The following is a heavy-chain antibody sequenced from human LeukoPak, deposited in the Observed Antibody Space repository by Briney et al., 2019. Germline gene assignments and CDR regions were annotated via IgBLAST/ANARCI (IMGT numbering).Heavy chain of an antibody. CDR1: GGSISSSNW. D-gene: IGHD3-10*01. J-gene: IGHJ4*02. CDR2: IYHSGST. CDR3: ASGSPRLVRGVILAY. V-gene: IGHV4-4*02. Sequence: SGTLSLTCAVSGGSISSSNWWSWVRQPPGKGLEWIGEIYHSGSTNYNPSLKSRVTISVDKSKNQFSLKLSSVTAADTAVYYCASGSPRLVRGVILAYWGQGTLVTVSS.